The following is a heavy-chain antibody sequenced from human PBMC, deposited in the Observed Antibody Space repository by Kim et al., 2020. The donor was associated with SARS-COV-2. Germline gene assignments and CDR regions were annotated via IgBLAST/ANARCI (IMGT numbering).Heavy chain of an antibody. V-gene: IGHV4-59*01. CDR3: ARTGAVVPAATGVWFDP. D-gene: IGHD2-2*01. J-gene: IGHJ5*02. CDR2: IYYSGST. Sequence: SETLSLTCTVSGGSISSYYWSWIRQPPGKGLEWIGYIYYSGSTNYNPSLKSRVTISVDTSKNQFSLKLSSVTAADTAVYYCARTGAVVPAATGVWFDPWGQGTLVTVSS. CDR1: GGSISSYY.